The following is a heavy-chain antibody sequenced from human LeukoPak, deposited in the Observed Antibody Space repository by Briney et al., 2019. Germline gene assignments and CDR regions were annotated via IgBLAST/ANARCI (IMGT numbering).Heavy chain of an antibody. J-gene: IGHJ6*03. CDR2: IYYSGST. CDR1: GGSISSYY. CDR3: ARAPYYYYYYMDV. Sequence: SETLSLTCTVSGGSISSYYWSWLRQPPGKGLEWIGYIYYSGSTNYNPSLKSRVTISVDTSKNQFSLKLSSVTAADTAVYYCARAPYYYYYYMDVWGKGTTVTISS. V-gene: IGHV4-59*01.